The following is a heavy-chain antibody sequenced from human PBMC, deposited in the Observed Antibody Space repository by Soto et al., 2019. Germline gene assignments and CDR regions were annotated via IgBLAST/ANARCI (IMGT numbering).Heavy chain of an antibody. CDR2: INPSGGSP. Sequence: ASVKVSCKASGYTFTSYYMHWVRQDPGQGLEWMGIINPSGGSPSYAQKFQGRITMTRDTSTSTVYMELSSLRSDDTAVYYCARVPAALHYFDYWGQGTLVTVSS. CDR1: GYTFTSYY. J-gene: IGHJ4*02. V-gene: IGHV1-46*01. CDR3: ARVPAALHYFDY. D-gene: IGHD2-2*01.